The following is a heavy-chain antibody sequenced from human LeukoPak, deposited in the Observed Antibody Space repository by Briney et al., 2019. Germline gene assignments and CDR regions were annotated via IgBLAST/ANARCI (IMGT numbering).Heavy chain of an antibody. CDR1: GFTFSDYY. D-gene: IGHD3-22*01. V-gene: IGHV3-11*01. CDR2: ISSSGSTI. J-gene: IGHJ4*02. Sequence: GGSLRLSCAASGFTFSDYYMSWIRQAPGKGLEWVSYISSSGSTIYYADSVKGRFTISRDNAKNSLYLQMNSLRAEDTALYYCAKDERYDSSGYLIDWGQGTLVTVSS. CDR3: AKDERYDSSGYLID.